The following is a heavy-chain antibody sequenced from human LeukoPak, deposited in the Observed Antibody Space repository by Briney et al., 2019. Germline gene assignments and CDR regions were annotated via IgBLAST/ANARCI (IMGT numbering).Heavy chain of an antibody. CDR1: GFTFRIYA. CDR3: ARRGSEWNSYFYPMDV. J-gene: IGHJ6*02. D-gene: IGHD3-3*01. V-gene: IGHV3-23*01. Sequence: PGSSLRLSCAASGFTFRIYAMSWVRQAPGKGLEWVSGISGSDASTFYADSVMGRFTISRDNSMNTLYLQMNNVRAEDAAIYFCARRGSEWNSYFYPMDVWDQGTTVTVSS. CDR2: ISGSDAST.